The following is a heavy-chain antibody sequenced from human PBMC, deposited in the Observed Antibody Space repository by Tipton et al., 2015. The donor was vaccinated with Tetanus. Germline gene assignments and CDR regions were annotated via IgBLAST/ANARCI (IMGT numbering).Heavy chain of an antibody. CDR3: ARDRGTYSSGWYVVLDV. CDR2: ISAYNGNT. D-gene: IGHD6-19*01. V-gene: IGHV1-18*01. J-gene: IGHJ6*02. Sequence: QVQLVQSGAEVKKPGASVKVSCKASGYTFTSYGISWVRQAPGQGLEWMGWISAYNGNTNYAQKLQGRVTMTQDTSTSTAYMELRSLRSDDTAVYYCARDRGTYSSGWYVVLDVWGQGTTVTVSS. CDR1: GYTFTSYG.